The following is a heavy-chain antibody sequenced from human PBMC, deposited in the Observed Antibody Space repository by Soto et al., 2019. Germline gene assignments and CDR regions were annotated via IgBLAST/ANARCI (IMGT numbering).Heavy chain of an antibody. CDR1: GFTFDDYA. Sequence: ESGGGLVQPGRSLRLSCAASGFTFDDYAMHWVRQAPGKGLEWVSGISWNSGSIGYADSVKGRFTISRDNAKNSLYLQMNSLRAEDTALYYCAKDSMVVPRGGAFDIWGQGTMVTVSS. CDR3: AKDSMVVPRGGAFDI. D-gene: IGHD2-15*01. V-gene: IGHV3-9*01. J-gene: IGHJ3*02. CDR2: ISWNSGSI.